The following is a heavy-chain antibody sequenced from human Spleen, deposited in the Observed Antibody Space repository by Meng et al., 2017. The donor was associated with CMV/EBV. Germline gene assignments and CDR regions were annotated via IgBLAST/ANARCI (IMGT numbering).Heavy chain of an antibody. CDR1: GFTFNDYA. CDR3: ASNGGLAGRLLYY. D-gene: IGHD2-15*01. Sequence: SLKISCVASGFTFNDYAMHWVRQAPGKGLEWVSGMNWNSDSINYVDSVKGRFTISRDNAKNSLYLQMNSLRADDTAVYYCASNGGLAGRLLYYWGRGTLVTVSS. CDR2: MNWNSDSI. J-gene: IGHJ4*02. V-gene: IGHV3-9*01.